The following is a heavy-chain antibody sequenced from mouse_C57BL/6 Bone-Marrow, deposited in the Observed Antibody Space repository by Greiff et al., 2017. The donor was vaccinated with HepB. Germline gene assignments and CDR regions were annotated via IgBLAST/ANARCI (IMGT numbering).Heavy chain of an antibody. D-gene: IGHD2-1*01. V-gene: IGHV10-1*01. J-gene: IGHJ3*01. CDR1: GFSFNTYA. CDR2: IRSKSNNYAS. CDR3: VVTAWFAY. Sequence: LVESGGGLVQPKGSLKLSCAASGFSFNTYAMNWVRQAPGKGLEWVARIRSKSNNYASYYADSVKDRFTISRDDSESMIYLQMNNLKTEDTAMYYCVVTAWFAYWGQGTLVTVSA.